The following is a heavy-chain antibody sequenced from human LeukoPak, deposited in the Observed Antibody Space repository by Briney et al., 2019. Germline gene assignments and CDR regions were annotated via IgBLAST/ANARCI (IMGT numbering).Heavy chain of an antibody. D-gene: IGHD2-2*01. Sequence: GASVKVSCKASGYTFTSYDINWVRQATGQGLEWMGGMNPNSGNTGYAQKFQGRVTMTRNTSISTAHMELSSLRSEDTAVYYCARPAARHSRTISYWGQRTLVAVSS. CDR1: GYTFTSYD. CDR3: ARPAARHSRTISY. V-gene: IGHV1-8*01. J-gene: IGHJ4*02. CDR2: MNPNSGNT.